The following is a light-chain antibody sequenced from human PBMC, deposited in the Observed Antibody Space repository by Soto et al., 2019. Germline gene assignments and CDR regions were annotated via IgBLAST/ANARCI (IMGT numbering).Light chain of an antibody. CDR2: EVS. J-gene: IGLJ1*01. Sequence: QSVLTQPASVSGSPGQSITISCTGTSSDVGAYYSVSWYQQHPGKAPKLMIYEVSNRPSGVSNRFSGSKSGNTASLTISGLQAEDEADYYCSSYSSSSTYVFGTGTKATVL. CDR3: SSYSSSSTYV. CDR1: SSDVGAYYS. V-gene: IGLV2-14*01.